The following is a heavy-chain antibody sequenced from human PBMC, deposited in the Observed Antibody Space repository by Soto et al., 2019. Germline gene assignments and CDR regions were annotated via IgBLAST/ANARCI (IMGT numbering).Heavy chain of an antibody. D-gene: IGHD5-12*01. CDR3: ARHHGPTTSENWFDP. J-gene: IGHJ5*02. CDR2: ISTYSGDT. CDR1: GYTFFTYD. V-gene: IGHV1-18*01. Sequence: ASVKVSCKASGYTFFTYDISWLRQSPGQGLEWMGWISTYSGDTKYAQKFQGRVTMTTDTSTTTAYLELRSLRSDDTAVYYCARHHGPTTSENWFDPWGQGTLVTSPQ.